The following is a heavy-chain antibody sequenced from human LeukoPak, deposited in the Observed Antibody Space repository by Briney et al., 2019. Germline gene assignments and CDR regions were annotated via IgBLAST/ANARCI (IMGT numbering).Heavy chain of an antibody. J-gene: IGHJ4*02. V-gene: IGHV4-31*03. D-gene: IGHD1-26*01. Sequence: PSETLSLTCTVSGGSISSGGYYWSWIRQRPGKGLEWIGYINYSGSTYYNPSLKSRVTISVDTSKNQFSLKLSSVTAADTAVYYCARLGNSAVDYWGQGTLVTVSS. CDR3: ARLGNSAVDY. CDR1: GGSISSGGYY. CDR2: INYSGST.